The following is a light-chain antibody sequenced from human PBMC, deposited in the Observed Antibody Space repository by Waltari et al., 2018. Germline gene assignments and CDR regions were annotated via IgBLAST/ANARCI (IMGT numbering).Light chain of an antibody. CDR1: QSISSW. Sequence: DIQMTQSPSTLSASVGDRVTITCRASQSISSWLAWYQQKPGKAPKLLIYKASSLESGVPSRFSGSGSGTEFTLTISSLQPEDFATYYCQESYSFTRTFGQGTKVEIK. CDR3: QESYSFTRT. CDR2: KAS. J-gene: IGKJ1*01. V-gene: IGKV1-5*03.